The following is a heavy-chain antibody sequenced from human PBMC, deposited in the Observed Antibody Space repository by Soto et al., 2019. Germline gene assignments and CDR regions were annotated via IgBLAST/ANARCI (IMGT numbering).Heavy chain of an antibody. CDR3: AREFSNSPEAFDS. CDR1: GGSISSSSYY. V-gene: IGHV4-39*07. CDR2: IYYSGST. D-gene: IGHD6-6*01. Sequence: SETLSLTCKVSGGSISSSSYYWGWIRQRPGKGLEWIGSIYYSGSTYYNPSLKSRVTISVDTSKNQFSLKLSSVTAADTAVYYCAREFSNSPEAFDSWGQGSLVTVSS. J-gene: IGHJ4*02.